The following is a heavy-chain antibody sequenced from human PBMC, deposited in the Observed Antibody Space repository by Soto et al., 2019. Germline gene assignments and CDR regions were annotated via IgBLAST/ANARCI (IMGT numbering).Heavy chain of an antibody. CDR1: GGTFSSYA. D-gene: IGHD2-15*01. CDR3: ASRLDCSGGSCYPGVWCDP. CDR2: IIPIFGTA. Sequence: QVQLVQSGAEVKQPGSSVKVSCKASGGTFSSYAISWVRQSPGQGLEWMAGIIPIFGTANYAQKFQGRVTITADTSTSTANMELIRLRSDDTAVYYGASRLDCSGGSCYPGVWCDPWGHGTRVTVAS. J-gene: IGHJ5*02. V-gene: IGHV1-69*06.